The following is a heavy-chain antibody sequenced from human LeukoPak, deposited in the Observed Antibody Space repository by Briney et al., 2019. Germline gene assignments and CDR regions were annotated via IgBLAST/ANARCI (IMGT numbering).Heavy chain of an antibody. V-gene: IGHV3-11*01. D-gene: IGHD6-13*01. CDR2: ISSSGSTI. CDR3: AAERYSGSCCWFDP. Sequence: PGGSLRLSCAASGFTFSDYYMSWIRQAPGKGLEWVSYISSSGSTIYYADSVKGRFTISRENAKNSLYLQMNSLRAEDTVVYYCAAERYSGSCCWFDPWGQGTLVTVSS. J-gene: IGHJ5*02. CDR1: GFTFSDYY.